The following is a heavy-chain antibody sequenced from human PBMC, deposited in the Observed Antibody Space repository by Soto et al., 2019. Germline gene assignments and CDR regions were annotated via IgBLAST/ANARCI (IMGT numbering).Heavy chain of an antibody. CDR1: VYTFTSYY. J-gene: IGHJ5*02. CDR3: ARENRYFDWLSPTNWFDP. V-gene: IGHV1-46*01. D-gene: IGHD3-9*01. CDR2: INPSGGST. Sequence: ASVKVSCKASVYTFTSYYMHWVRQAPEQGLEWMGIINPSGGSTSYAQKFQGRVTMTRDTSTSTVYMELSSLRSEDTAVYYCARENRYFDWLSPTNWFDPWGQGTLVTVSS.